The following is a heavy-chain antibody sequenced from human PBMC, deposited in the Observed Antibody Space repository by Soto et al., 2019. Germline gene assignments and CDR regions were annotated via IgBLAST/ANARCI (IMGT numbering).Heavy chain of an antibody. CDR2: SSGRGDIT. V-gene: IGHV3-23*01. D-gene: IGHD1-26*01. CDR1: GFTFSTYA. Sequence: EVQLLESGGGLVQPGGSLRLSCAASGFTFSTYAMSWVRQAPGKGLEWVSASSGRGDITSHADSVKGRFTISRDNSNHTLDLQMNSLRFEDSAVYYCAKEGRLKAPDYWGQGTLVTVSA. CDR3: AKEGRLKAPDY. J-gene: IGHJ4*02.